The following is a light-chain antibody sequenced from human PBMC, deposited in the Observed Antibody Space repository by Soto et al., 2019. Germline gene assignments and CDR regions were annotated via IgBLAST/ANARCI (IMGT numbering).Light chain of an antibody. V-gene: IGLV1-44*01. CDR2: SIN. Sequence: QSVPTQPPSASGTPGQRVTISCSGSSSNIGSNTVNWYQHLPGTAPKLLIYSINQRPSGVPDRFSGSKSGTSASLAISGLQSEDEADYYCAAWDDSLSGLVFGGGTKLTVL. CDR3: AAWDDSLSGLV. J-gene: IGLJ2*01. CDR1: SSNIGSNT.